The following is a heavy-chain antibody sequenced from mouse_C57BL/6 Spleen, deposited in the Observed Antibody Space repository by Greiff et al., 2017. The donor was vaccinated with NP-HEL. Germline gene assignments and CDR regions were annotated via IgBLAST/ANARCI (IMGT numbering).Heavy chain of an antibody. D-gene: IGHD1-1*01. V-gene: IGHV1-69*01. J-gene: IGHJ2*01. Sequence: QVQLQQPGAELVMPGASVKLSCKASGYTFTSYWMHWVKQRPGQGLEWIGEIDPSDSYTNYNQKFKGKSTLTVDKSSSTAYMQLSSLTSEDSAVYYCARWGYYYGSSYDYFDYWGQGTTLTVSS. CDR2: IDPSDSYT. CDR1: GYTFTSYW. CDR3: ARWGYYYGSSYDYFDY.